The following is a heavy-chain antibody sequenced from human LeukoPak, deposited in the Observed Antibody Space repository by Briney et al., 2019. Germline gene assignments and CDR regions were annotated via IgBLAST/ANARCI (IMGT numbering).Heavy chain of an antibody. CDR3: ARADPGYSSSWFFSRAYYFDY. D-gene: IGHD6-13*01. CDR2: IRGTDGYT. V-gene: IGHV3-23*01. CDR1: GFTFNIYA. Sequence: GGSLRLSCAASGFTFNIYAMSWIRQAPGKRLEWFSTIRGTDGYTYYADSVKGRFTISRDNSKNTLYLQMNSLRAEDTAVYYCARADPGYSSSWFFSRAYYFDYWGQGTLVTVSS. J-gene: IGHJ4*02.